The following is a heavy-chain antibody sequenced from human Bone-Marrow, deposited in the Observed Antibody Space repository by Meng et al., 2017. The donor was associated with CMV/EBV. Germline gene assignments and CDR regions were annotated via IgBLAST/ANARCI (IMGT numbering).Heavy chain of an antibody. CDR3: ARSSSPLAGALEF. D-gene: IGHD1-26*01. V-gene: IGHV4-59*01. Sequence: QVQLQESGPGLVKPSETLSLTCTVSGGSISGFYWNWIQQPPGKGLEWIGYIHYSGSTNYNPSLKSRGTISVDTSKNQFSLKLSSVAAADTAVFYCARSSSPLAGALEFWGQGTLVTVSS. CDR1: GGSISGFY. CDR2: IHYSGST. J-gene: IGHJ4*02.